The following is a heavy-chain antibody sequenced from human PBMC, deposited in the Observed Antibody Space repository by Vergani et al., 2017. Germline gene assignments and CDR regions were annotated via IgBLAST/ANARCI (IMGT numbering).Heavy chain of an antibody. D-gene: IGHD5-18*01. J-gene: IGHJ4*02. CDR1: GFSFGDYA. CDR3: SRERGYSFGYSDD. V-gene: IGHV3-49*04. CDR2: IRNKAYGGTT. Sequence: EVQLVESGGGLVPPGRSLRLSCAASGFSFGDYAMTWVRQAPGKGLEWVAFIRNKAYGGTTEYAASVKGRFTISRDDSKRLAYLQLSGLKTEDTAVYFCSRERGYSFGYSDDWNQGTLVTVSS.